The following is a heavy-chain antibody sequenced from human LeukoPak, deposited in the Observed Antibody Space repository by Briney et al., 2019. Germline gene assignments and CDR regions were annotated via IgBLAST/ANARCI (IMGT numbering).Heavy chain of an antibody. CDR3: AREGFLGYCSGGSCYQYYYYGMDV. D-gene: IGHD2-15*01. CDR1: GGTFSSYG. V-gene: IGHV1-18*01. CDR2: ISAYNGNT. J-gene: IGHJ6*02. Sequence: ASVKVSCKASGGTFSSYGISWVRQAPGQGLEWMGWISAYNGNTNYAQKLQGRVTMTTDTSTSTAYMELRSLRSDDTAVYYCAREGFLGYCSGGSCYQYYYYGMDVWGQGTTVTVSS.